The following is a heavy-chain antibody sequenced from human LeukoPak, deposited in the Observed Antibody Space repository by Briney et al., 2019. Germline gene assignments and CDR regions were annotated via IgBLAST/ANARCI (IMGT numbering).Heavy chain of an antibody. J-gene: IGHJ4*02. CDR2: IYYSGST. CDR3: AGDLLRGYDY. V-gene: IGHV4-61*01. CDR1: GGSISSSSYY. Sequence: SETLSLTCTVSGGSISSSSYYWGWIRQPPGKGLEWIGYIYYSGSTNYNPSLKSRVTISVDTSKNQFSLKLSSVTAADTAVYYCAGDLLRGYDYWGQGTLVTVSS. D-gene: IGHD5-18*01.